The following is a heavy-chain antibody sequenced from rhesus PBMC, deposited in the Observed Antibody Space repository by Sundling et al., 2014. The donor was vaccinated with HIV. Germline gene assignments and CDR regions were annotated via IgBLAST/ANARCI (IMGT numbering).Heavy chain of an antibody. CDR3: ARGGPDPLGSDYYFDY. V-gene: IGHV1S2*01. CDR2: INPYKGNT. J-gene: IGHJ4*01. Sequence: QVQLVQSGAEVKKPGSSVKVSCKASGYTFTDYYMHWVRQAPRQGLEWMGWINPYKGNTKYAQKFQGRVTMTRDTSTNTAYMELSSLRSEDTAVYYCARGGPDPLGSDYYFDYWGRGSPGHRLL. D-gene: IGHD3-3*01. CDR1: GYTFTDYY.